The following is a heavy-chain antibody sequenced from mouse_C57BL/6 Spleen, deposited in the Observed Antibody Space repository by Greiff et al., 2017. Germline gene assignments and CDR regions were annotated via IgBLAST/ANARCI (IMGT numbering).Heavy chain of an antibody. Sequence: VQLQQSGAELVRPGASVKLSCTASGFNIKDDYMHWVKQRPEQGLEWIGWIDPENGDTEYASKFQGKATITADTSSNTAYLQLSSLTSEDTAVYYCTPLYYGSSTVDCWGKGTTLTVSS. J-gene: IGHJ2*01. CDR2: IDPENGDT. CDR1: GFNIKDDY. CDR3: TPLYYGSSTVDC. V-gene: IGHV14-4*01. D-gene: IGHD1-1*01.